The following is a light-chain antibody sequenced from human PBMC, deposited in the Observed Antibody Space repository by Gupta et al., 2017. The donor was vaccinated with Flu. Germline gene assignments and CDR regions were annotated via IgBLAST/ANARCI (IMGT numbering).Light chain of an antibody. CDR1: QSVGSNF. Sequence: EIVLTHFPGTLSFSPRGTASPSCRVRQSVGSNFLAWYQQRPGQAPRLLIFGVSSRATGIPDRFSGSGSGTEFTLTISRLEPEDFAVYFCQQDGSSPFAFGHGTKVEIK. CDR2: GVS. J-gene: IGKJ3*01. V-gene: IGKV3-20*01. CDR3: QQDGSSPFA.